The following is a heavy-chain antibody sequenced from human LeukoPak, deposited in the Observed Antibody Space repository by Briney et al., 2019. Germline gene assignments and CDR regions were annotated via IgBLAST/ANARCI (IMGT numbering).Heavy chain of an antibody. V-gene: IGHV1-2*02. D-gene: IGHD3-3*01. CDR2: INPNSGGT. J-gene: IGHJ6*02. Sequence: VASVKVSCKASGYTFTGYYMHWVRQAPGQGLEWMGWINPNSGGTNYAQKFQGRVTMTRDTSISTAYMELSRLRSDDTAVYYCARGGGGSITIFGVPWDYYYYGMDVWGQGTTVTVSS. CDR1: GYTFTGYY. CDR3: ARGGGGSITIFGVPWDYYYYGMDV.